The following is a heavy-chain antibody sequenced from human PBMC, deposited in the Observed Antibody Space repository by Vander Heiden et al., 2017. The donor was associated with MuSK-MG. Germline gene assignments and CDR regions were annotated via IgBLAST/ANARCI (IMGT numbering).Heavy chain of an antibody. Sequence: EVQLVESGGGLVKPGGSLRLSCAASGFTFSSHSMNWVRQAPGKGLEWVSSISSSSSYIYYADSVKGRFTISRDNAKNSLYLQMNSLRAEDTAVYYCARVQVTQWLNYYYYGMDVWGQGTTVTVSS. V-gene: IGHV3-21*01. CDR2: ISSSSSYI. CDR1: GFTFSSHS. J-gene: IGHJ6*02. CDR3: ARVQVTQWLNYYYYGMDV. D-gene: IGHD6-19*01.